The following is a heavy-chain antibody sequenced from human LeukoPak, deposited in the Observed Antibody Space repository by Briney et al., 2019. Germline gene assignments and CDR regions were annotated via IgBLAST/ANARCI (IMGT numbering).Heavy chain of an antibody. D-gene: IGHD2-2*01. V-gene: IGHV1-8*01. CDR2: MNPNSGNT. Sequence: ASVKVSCKASGYTFTSYDINRVRQATGQGLEWMGWMNPNSGNTGYAQKFQGRVTMTRNTSISTAYMELSSLRSEDTAVYYCARRVVVPAAYYYGMDVWGQGTTVTVSS. CDR1: GYTFTSYD. CDR3: ARRVVVPAAYYYGMDV. J-gene: IGHJ6*02.